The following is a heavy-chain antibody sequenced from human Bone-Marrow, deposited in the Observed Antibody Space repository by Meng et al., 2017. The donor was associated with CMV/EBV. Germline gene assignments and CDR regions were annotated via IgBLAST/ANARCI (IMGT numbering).Heavy chain of an antibody. CDR2: ISSSGSTI. J-gene: IGHJ6*02. V-gene: IGHV3-48*03. CDR1: GFTFSSYE. CDR3: ARDGGITGTTGYYYGMDV. Sequence: GESLKISCAASGFTFSSYEMNWVRQAPGKGLEWVSYISSSGSTIYYADSVKGRFTISRDNAKNSLYLQMNSLRAEDTAVYYCARDGGITGTTGYYYGMDVWGQGTTVTVSS. D-gene: IGHD1-7*01.